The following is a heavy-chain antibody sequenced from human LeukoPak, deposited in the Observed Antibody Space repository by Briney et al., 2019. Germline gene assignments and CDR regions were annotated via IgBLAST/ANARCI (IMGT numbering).Heavy chain of an antibody. CDR3: ARYHLGSYFRDPFDH. CDR2: IYHSGST. D-gene: IGHD3-10*01. J-gene: IGHJ4*02. V-gene: IGHV4-4*02. CDR1: GGSISSSNW. Sequence: SGTLSLTCAVSGGSISSSNWWSWVRQPPGKGLEWIGEIYHSGSTNYNPSLKSRVTISVDTSKNQFSLKLSSVTAADTAVYYCARYHLGSYFRDPFDHWGQGTLVTVSS.